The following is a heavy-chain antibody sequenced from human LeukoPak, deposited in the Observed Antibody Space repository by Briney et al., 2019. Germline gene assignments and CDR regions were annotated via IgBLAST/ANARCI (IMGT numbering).Heavy chain of an antibody. CDR3: AKMPKYCSSTSCYFYYFDY. D-gene: IGHD2-2*01. V-gene: IGHV3-23*01. CDR2: ISGSGGST. CDR1: GFTFSSYA. Sequence: GGSLRLSCAASGFTFSSYAMSWVRQAPGKGLEWVSAISGSGGSTYYADSVKGRFTISRDNSKNTLYLQMNSLRAEDTAVYYCAKMPKYCSSTSCYFYYFDYWGQGTLVTVSS. J-gene: IGHJ4*02.